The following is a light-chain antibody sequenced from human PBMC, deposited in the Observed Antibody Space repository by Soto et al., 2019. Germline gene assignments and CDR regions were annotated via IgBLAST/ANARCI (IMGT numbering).Light chain of an antibody. J-gene: IGKJ5*01. Sequence: DIQMTQSPSSLSASVGDRVTITCQASLDIRNYLNWFQQKPGKAPKLLIHAASDLETGVPSRFSGSGSGTDFTFTISSLQPEDIATYYCQQYDNLPLTFGQGTRLEIK. V-gene: IGKV1-33*01. CDR2: AAS. CDR1: LDIRNY. CDR3: QQYDNLPLT.